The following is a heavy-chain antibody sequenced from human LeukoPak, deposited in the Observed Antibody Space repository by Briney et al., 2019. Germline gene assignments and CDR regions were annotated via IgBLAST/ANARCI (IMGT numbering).Heavy chain of an antibody. V-gene: IGHV3-48*04. J-gene: IGHJ2*01. CDR2: ISSSSSTI. D-gene: IGHD3-22*01. Sequence: PGGSLRLSCAASGFTFSSYSMNWVRQAPGKGLEWVSYISSSSSTIYYADSVKGRFTISRDNAKNSLYLRMNSLRAEDTAVYYCARDDPMIQAFDLWGRGTLVTVSS. CDR3: ARDDPMIQAFDL. CDR1: GFTFSSYS.